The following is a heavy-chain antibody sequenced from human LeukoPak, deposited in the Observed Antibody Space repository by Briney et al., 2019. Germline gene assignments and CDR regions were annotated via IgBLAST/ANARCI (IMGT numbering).Heavy chain of an antibody. CDR3: ANPFNPSIYAIGWYNCDY. CDR1: GFTFSIYG. J-gene: IGHJ4*02. D-gene: IGHD6-19*01. Sequence: GGSLRLSCAASGFTFSIYGMSWVRQAPGKGLEWVAATSSSAGATYYADSVRGRFIVSRDNSKNFLYLQMNSLRGEETAVYSCANPFNPSIYAIGWYNCDYWGQGTLVMVSS. V-gene: IGHV3-23*01. CDR2: TSSSAGAT.